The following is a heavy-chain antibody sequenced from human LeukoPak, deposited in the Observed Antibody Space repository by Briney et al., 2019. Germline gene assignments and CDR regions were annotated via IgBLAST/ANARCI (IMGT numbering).Heavy chain of an antibody. J-gene: IGHJ4*02. D-gene: IGHD4-23*01. Sequence: PSETLSLTCTVSGGSISSYYWSWIRQPPGKGLEWVGYIYYSGSTNYNPSLKRRVTISVDTSKNQCSLKLSSVTAADTAVYYCARAYGTTVVYYFDYWGQGTLVTVSS. CDR1: GGSISSYY. CDR3: ARAYGTTVVYYFDY. V-gene: IGHV4-59*08. CDR2: IYYSGST.